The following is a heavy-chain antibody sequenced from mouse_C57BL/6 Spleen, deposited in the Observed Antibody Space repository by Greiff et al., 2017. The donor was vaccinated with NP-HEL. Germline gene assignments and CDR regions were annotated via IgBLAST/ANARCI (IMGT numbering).Heavy chain of an antibody. J-gene: IGHJ2*01. Sequence: QVQLQQPGAELVKPGASVKMSCKASGYTFTSYWITWVKQRPGQGLEWIGDIYPGSGSTNYNEKFKSQATLTVDTASSTAYMQLSSLTSEDSAVYYCARGDYSNYEFDYWGQGTTLTVSS. V-gene: IGHV1-55*01. CDR2: IYPGSGST. CDR1: GYTFTSYW. D-gene: IGHD2-5*01. CDR3: ARGDYSNYEFDY.